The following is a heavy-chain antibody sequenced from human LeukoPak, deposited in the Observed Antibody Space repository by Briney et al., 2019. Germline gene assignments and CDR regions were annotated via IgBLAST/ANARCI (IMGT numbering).Heavy chain of an antibody. CDR3: AQDGAWLRFDH. J-gene: IGHJ4*02. CDR2: ISPGGDIK. V-gene: IGHV3-23*01. D-gene: IGHD5-12*01. Sequence: GGSLRLSCAASGFTFNRYGMNWVRQAPGKGLEWASGISPGGDIKYYADSVKGRFVISRDNSKNTVYLQMNSLRVDDTARYYCAQDGAWLRFDHWGQGTLVTVSS. CDR1: GFTFNRYG.